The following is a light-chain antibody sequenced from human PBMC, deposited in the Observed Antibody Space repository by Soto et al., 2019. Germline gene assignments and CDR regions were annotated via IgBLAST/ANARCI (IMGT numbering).Light chain of an antibody. CDR1: QSVSSSY. Sequence: EIVLTQSPGTLSLSPGERATPSCRASQSVSSSYLAWYQQKPGQAPRLLIYGASSRATGIPDRFSGSGSGTDFTLTISRLEPEDFAVYYCQQYGNSPNTFGQGTKLEIK. CDR3: QQYGNSPNT. J-gene: IGKJ2*01. CDR2: GAS. V-gene: IGKV3-20*01.